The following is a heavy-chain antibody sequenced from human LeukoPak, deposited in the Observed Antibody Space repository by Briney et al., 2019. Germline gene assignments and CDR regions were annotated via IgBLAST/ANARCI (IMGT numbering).Heavy chain of an antibody. CDR1: GFTFSSHA. V-gene: IGHV3-23*01. J-gene: IGHJ4*02. CDR2: ISGSGGST. D-gene: IGHD1-20*01. CDR3: AKAIGYNWNYFDN. Sequence: GGSLRLSCAVSGFTFSSHAMSWVRQAPGKGLEWVSAISGSGGSTYYADSVKGRFTISRDNSKNTLYLQMNSLRAEDTAVYYCAKAIGYNWNYFDNWGQGTLVTVSS.